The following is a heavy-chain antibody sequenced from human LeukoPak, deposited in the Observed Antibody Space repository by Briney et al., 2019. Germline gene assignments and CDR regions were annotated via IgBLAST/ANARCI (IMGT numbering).Heavy chain of an antibody. J-gene: IGHJ4*02. D-gene: IGHD6-13*01. CDR2: IPSAGTT. V-gene: IGHV3-66*01. CDR1: GFTVSSSY. CDR3: ARDLEAANTYYFDY. Sequence: GGSLRLSCAASGFTVSSSYMSWVRQAAGKGLEWVSIIPSAGTTYYADSVKGRFTISRDNSKNTVYLQVNSLRDEDTAVYYCARDLEAANTYYFDYWGQGTMVTVSS.